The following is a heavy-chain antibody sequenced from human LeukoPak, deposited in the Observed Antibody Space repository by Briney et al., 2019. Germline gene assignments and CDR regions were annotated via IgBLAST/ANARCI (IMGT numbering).Heavy chain of an antibody. CDR3: ARDVLAAGATGTFDI. D-gene: IGHD1-14*01. J-gene: IGHJ3*02. V-gene: IGHV3-7*03. CDR2: INLDGSQK. Sequence: GGSLRLSCAASGFTFSNYWMAWVRQAPGKGPEWVANINLDGSQKYYVDSVKGRFTISRDNAENSLYLQMNSLRAEDTAVYYCARDVLAAGATGTFDIWGQGTMVTVSS. CDR1: GFTFSNYW.